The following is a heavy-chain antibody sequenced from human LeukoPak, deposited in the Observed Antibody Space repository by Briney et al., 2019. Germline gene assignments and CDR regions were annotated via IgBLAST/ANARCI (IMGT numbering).Heavy chain of an antibody. CDR1: GGSISSYY. J-gene: IGHJ3*02. Sequence: PSETLSLTCTVSGGSISSYYWSWIRQPPGKGLEWIGYIYYSGSTNYNPSLKSRVTISVDTSKNQFSLKLSSVTAADTAVYYCARDGGLYYYDSSGYYSRSFRTSDCAFDIWGQGTMVTVSS. CDR3: ARDGGLYYYDSSGYYSRSFRTSDCAFDI. CDR2: IYYSGST. D-gene: IGHD3-22*01. V-gene: IGHV4-59*01.